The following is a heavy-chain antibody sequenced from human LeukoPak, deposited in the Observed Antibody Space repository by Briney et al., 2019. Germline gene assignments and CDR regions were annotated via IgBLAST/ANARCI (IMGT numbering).Heavy chain of an antibody. D-gene: IGHD2-2*01. CDR1: GFTFSSYG. CDR2: ISYDGSNK. V-gene: IGHV3-30*18. Sequence: GGSLRLSCAASGFTFSSYGMHWVRQAPGKGLEWVAVISYDGSNKYYADSVKGRFTISRDNSKNTLYLQMNSLRAEDTAVYYCAKCKVPAATYYYYCGGMDVWGKGTTVTVSS. CDR3: AKCKVPAATYYYYCGGMDV. J-gene: IGHJ6*04.